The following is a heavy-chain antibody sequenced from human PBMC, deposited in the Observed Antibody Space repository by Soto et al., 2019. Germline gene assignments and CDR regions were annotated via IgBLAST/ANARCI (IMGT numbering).Heavy chain of an antibody. J-gene: IGHJ6*02. Sequence: QVQLVQSGAEVKKPGSSVMVSCKASGDTFSSYAISWVRQAPGKGLEWMGKISPTFGRTNYAQKFQGRLSISADDSTSTAYMELTSLESEDTAVYYCARDPLSSFAMDVWGQGTTVTVSS. CDR3: ARDPLSSFAMDV. CDR1: GDTFSSYA. D-gene: IGHD3-10*02. V-gene: IGHV1-69*18. CDR2: ISPTFGRT.